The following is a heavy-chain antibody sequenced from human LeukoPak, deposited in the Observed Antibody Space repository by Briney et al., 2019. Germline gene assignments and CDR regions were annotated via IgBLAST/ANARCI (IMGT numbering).Heavy chain of an antibody. J-gene: IGHJ4*02. CDR3: ARTSGRGTIDPGTSGYITF. CDR1: GGSISSSNYY. Sequence: SETLSLTCTVSGGSISSSNYYWDWIRQTPGQGLEWIGSIYYSGNTYYNPSLQSRVTISVDTSKNQFSLEMTSVTVADTALYYCARTSGRGTIDPGTSGYITFWGPGSLVTVSS. V-gene: IGHV4-39*01. CDR2: IYYSGNT. D-gene: IGHD3-22*01.